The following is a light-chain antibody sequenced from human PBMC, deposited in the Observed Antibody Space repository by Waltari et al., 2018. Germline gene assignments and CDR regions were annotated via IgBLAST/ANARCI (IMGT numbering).Light chain of an antibody. J-gene: IGLJ1*01. CDR2: EVT. CDR3: CSYNDGPYV. V-gene: IGLV2-23*02. Sequence: QSALTQPASVSRSPGQSITISCTGTSRYVGASNLVSWYQQHPGKAPKLMIYEVTKRPSGVSSRFSASRSGNTASLTISGLQAEDEADYYCCSYNDGPYVFGTGTKVTVL. CDR1: SRYVGASNL.